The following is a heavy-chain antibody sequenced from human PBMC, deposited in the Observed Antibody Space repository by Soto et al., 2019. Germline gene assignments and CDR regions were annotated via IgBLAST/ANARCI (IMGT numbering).Heavy chain of an antibody. CDR3: ARRNYYYDSSGYYYENYGMDV. Sequence: PGESLKISCKGSGYSFTSYWIGWVRQMPGKGLEWMGIIYPGDSDTRYSPSFQGQVTISADKSISTAYLQWSSLKASDTAMYYCARRNYYYDSSGYYYENYGMDVWGQGTTVTVSS. V-gene: IGHV5-51*01. CDR1: GYSFTSYW. CDR2: IYPGDSDT. J-gene: IGHJ6*02. D-gene: IGHD3-22*01.